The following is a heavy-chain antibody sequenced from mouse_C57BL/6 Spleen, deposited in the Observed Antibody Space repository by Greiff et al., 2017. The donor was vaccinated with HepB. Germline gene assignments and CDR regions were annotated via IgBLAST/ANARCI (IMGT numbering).Heavy chain of an antibody. Sequence: VKLQESGAELMKPGASVKLSCKATGYTFTGYWIEWVKQRPGHGLEWIGEILPGSGSNNYNEKCKGKATFTADTSSNTAYMQLSSLTTEDSAIYYCARSDFGFTTVVGNAMDYWGQGTSVTVSS. D-gene: IGHD1-1*01. CDR1: GYTFTGYW. J-gene: IGHJ4*01. CDR3: ARSDFGFTTVVGNAMDY. CDR2: ILPGSGSN. V-gene: IGHV1-9*01.